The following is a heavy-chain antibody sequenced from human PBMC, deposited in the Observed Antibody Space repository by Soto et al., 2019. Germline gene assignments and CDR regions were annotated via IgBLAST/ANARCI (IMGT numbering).Heavy chain of an antibody. Sequence: QVPLVESGGGVVQPGRSLRLSCAASGFTFSSYGMHWVRQAPGKGLEWVAVISYDGSNKYYADSVKGRFTISRDNSKNTLYLQMNSMRAEDTAVYYCAIYSSGWYPLDYWGQGTLVTVSS. D-gene: IGHD6-19*01. CDR3: AIYSSGWYPLDY. CDR2: ISYDGSNK. CDR1: GFTFSSYG. J-gene: IGHJ4*02. V-gene: IGHV3-30*03.